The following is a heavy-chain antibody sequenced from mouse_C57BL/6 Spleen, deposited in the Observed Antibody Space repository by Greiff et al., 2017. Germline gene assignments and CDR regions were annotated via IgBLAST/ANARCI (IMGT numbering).Heavy chain of an antibody. CDR2: IDPSDSYT. CDR1: GYTFTSYW. Sequence: VQLQQPGAELVKPGASVKLSCKASGYTFTSYWMQWVKQRPGQGLEWIGEIDPSDSYTNYNQKFKGKATLTVDTSSSTAYMQLSSLTSEDSAVYYCARRTVVATRGYFDVWGTGTTVTVSS. D-gene: IGHD1-1*01. V-gene: IGHV1-50*01. J-gene: IGHJ1*03. CDR3: ARRTVVATRGYFDV.